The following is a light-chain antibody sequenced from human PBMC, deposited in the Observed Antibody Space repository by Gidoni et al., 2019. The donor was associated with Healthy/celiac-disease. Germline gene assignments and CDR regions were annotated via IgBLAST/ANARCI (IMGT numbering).Light chain of an antibody. CDR1: SSDVGGYNY. J-gene: IGLJ3*02. CDR2: DVS. V-gene: IGLV2-14*01. CDR3: SSYTSSSTWV. Sequence: QSSLTQPASVSGSPAQSITISFTGTSSDVGGYNYVSWYQQHPGKAPKLMIYDVSNRPSGVSNRFSGSKSGNTASLTISGLQAEDEADYYCSSYTSSSTWVFGGGTKLTVL.